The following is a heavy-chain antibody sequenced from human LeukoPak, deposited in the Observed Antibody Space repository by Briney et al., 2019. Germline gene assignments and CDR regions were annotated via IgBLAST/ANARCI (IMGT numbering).Heavy chain of an antibody. J-gene: IGHJ5*02. CDR3: ARVIGYCSSTSCHNWFDP. CDR2: ISGSSSST. Sequence: GGSLRLSCAASGFTFSTYAMNWVRQAPGKGLEWVSAISGSSSSTYYADSVKGRFTISRDNAKNSLYLQMNSLRAEDTAVYYCARVIGYCSSTSCHNWFDPWGQGTLVTVSS. D-gene: IGHD2-2*01. CDR1: GFTFSTYA. V-gene: IGHV3-21*01.